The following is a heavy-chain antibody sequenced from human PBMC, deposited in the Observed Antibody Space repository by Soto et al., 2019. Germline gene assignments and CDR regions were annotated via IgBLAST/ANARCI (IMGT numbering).Heavy chain of an antibody. D-gene: IGHD3-16*01. CDR1: GDSVSNGNW. CDR2: IHQSGDT. Sequence: QVQLKESAPGLVTPWGTLSLTCAVSGDSVSNGNWWCWVRQPPGRGLDWVGEIHQSGDTNYNPSLKSRVTVSADRSNNQYSPRLNSVTAADTAMYYCATRTSVFGIVTFYWGQGILVIVSS. V-gene: IGHV4-4*02. CDR3: ATRTSVFGIVTFY. J-gene: IGHJ4*02.